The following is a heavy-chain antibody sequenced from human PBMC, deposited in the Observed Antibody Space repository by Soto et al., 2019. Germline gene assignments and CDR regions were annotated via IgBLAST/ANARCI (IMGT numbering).Heavy chain of an antibody. Sequence: QVQLMQSGAEVKKPGAEVKVSCKASGYTFTDYYMHWVRQAPGQGLEWMGWSNPNSGGTNYAQKFQGRVTMTMDTSISTAYMELNRRRSEATAVYYCARDQSPSSGWPGMDVWGQGTTVTVSS. D-gene: IGHD6-19*01. CDR1: GYTFTDYY. CDR3: ARDQSPSSGWPGMDV. V-gene: IGHV1-2*02. CDR2: SNPNSGGT. J-gene: IGHJ6*02.